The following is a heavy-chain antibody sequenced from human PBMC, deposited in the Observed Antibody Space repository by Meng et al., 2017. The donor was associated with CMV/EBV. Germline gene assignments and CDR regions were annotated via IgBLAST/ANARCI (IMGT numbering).Heavy chain of an antibody. D-gene: IGHD6-13*01. CDR1: GFLLSNSGVG. CDR2: IYWDDDK. V-gene: IGHV2-5*02. CDR3: ARIAAAGRFDY. Sequence: QMTLQESAPTLGKPPQPVTLTCTFSGFLLSNSGVGVGWLRQPPGKVLEWLALIYWDDDKRFSPSLKSRLTITKDTSKHQVVLTMTNMDPVDTATYYCARIAAAGRFDYWGQGTLVTVSS. J-gene: IGHJ4*02.